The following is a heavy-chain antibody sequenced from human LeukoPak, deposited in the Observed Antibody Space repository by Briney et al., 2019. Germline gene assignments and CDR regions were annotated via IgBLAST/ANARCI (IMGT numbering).Heavy chain of an antibody. CDR3: ARDPSGSHGRYFDY. CDR1: GYTFTSYG. CDR2: ISACNGNT. Sequence: ASVKVSCKASGYTFTSYGISWVRQAPGQGLEWMGWISACNGNTDYAQKFQGRVTMTRDTSTSTVYMELSSLRSEDTAVYYCARDPSGSHGRYFDYWGQGTLVTVSS. V-gene: IGHV1-18*01. D-gene: IGHD1-26*01. J-gene: IGHJ4*02.